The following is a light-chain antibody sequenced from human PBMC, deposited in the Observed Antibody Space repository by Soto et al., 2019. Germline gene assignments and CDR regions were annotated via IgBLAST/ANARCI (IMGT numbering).Light chain of an antibody. CDR1: QSVSAGY. J-gene: IGKJ1*01. CDR2: ETS. Sequence: ELVMTLSPATLSLSPGERATLSCRASQSVSAGYFAWYQQKPGQAPRLLIYETSSRTTGTPDRFSGGGSGTDFTLTISRLEPEEFAVYHCQQYGNSPTFGPGTKVDIK. CDR3: QQYGNSPT. V-gene: IGKV3-20*01.